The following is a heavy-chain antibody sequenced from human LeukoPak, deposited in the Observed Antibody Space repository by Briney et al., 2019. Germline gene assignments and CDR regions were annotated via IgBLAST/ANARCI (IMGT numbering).Heavy chain of an antibody. CDR1: GFSFSSYW. CDR2: IKPDGSGK. CDR3: SSQPAVIDLDF. J-gene: IGHJ4*02. D-gene: IGHD2/OR15-2a*01. V-gene: IGHV3-7*01. Sequence: GGSLRLSCAASGFSFSSYWMTWFRQVPGKGLEWVANIKPDGSGKHYVGSVKGRFTISRDNAKSSLYLQMDSLRVEDTAVYYCSSQPAVIDLDFWGQGALVTVSS.